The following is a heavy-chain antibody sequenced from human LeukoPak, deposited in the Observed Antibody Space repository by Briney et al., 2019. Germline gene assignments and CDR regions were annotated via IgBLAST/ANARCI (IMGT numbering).Heavy chain of an antibody. V-gene: IGHV3-30*18. D-gene: IGHD5-18*01. CDR3: AKDHLAGYSDGGFYTDV. CDR2: ISYGGSRK. J-gene: IGHJ6*01. Sequence: PGGSLRLSCAASGFTLSRYGMHWVRQTPDKGLEGVAVISYGGSRKFCADSVKGRFTISRDNSKNTLYLQMNSLRAEDTAVYYCAKDHLAGYSDGGFYTDVWG. CDR1: GFTLSRYG.